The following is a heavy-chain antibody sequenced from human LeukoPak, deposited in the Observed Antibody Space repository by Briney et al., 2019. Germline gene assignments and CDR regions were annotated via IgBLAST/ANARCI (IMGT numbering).Heavy chain of an antibody. Sequence: ASVKVSCRVSGYTLSELSMHWVHQAPGKGLEWMGGFDPEDVETIYAQKFQGRVTMTEDTSTDTAYMELRSLRSEDTAVYFCATKAQLIRRALDSWGQGTQVTVSS. V-gene: IGHV1-24*01. CDR1: GYTLSELS. CDR3: ATKAQLIRRALDS. D-gene: IGHD1-1*01. J-gene: IGHJ4*02. CDR2: FDPEDVET.